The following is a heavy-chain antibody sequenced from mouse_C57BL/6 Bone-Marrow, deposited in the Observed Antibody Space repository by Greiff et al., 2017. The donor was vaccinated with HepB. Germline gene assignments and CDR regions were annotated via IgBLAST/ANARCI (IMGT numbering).Heavy chain of an antibody. CDR2: ISDGGSYT. CDR3: ARGGLAD. J-gene: IGHJ3*01. V-gene: IGHV5-4*03. Sequence: EVKVVESGGGLVKPGGSLKLSCAASGFTFSSYAMSWVRQTPEKRLEWVATISDGGSYTYYPDNVKGRFTISRDNAKNNLYLQMSHLKSEDTAMYYCARGGLADWGQGTLGTVSA. CDR1: GFTFSSYA.